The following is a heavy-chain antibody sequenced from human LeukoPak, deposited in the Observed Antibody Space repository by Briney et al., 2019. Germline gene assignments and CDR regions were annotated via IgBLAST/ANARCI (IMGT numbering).Heavy chain of an antibody. D-gene: IGHD5-24*01. CDR3: AKGGQLLQTSFNY. V-gene: IGHV3-30-3*01. CDR1: GFTFSNSA. Sequence: GGSLRLYCAAAGFTFSNSAMHWVRQTPGKGLEWVAVISYDGSNGYYADSVKGRFTISRDNSKNTLYLHMNSLRAEDTAMYYCAKGGQLLQTSFNYWGQGTLITVSS. J-gene: IGHJ4*02. CDR2: ISYDGSNG.